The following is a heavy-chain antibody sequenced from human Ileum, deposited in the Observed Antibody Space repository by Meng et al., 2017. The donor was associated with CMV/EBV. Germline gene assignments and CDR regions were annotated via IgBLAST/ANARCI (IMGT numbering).Heavy chain of an antibody. CDR2: IIPILGTA. Sequence: SVKVSCKASGGTYSRYAISWVRQAPGQGLEWMGGIIPILGTANYAQKFQGRVTITTDESTSIVYMEVSSLRSEDTAVYYCAREIAVAGTYPPYYYGMDVWGQGTTVTVSS. CDR3: AREIAVAGTYPPYYYGMDV. D-gene: IGHD6-19*01. CDR1: GGTYSRYA. J-gene: IGHJ6*02. V-gene: IGHV1-69*05.